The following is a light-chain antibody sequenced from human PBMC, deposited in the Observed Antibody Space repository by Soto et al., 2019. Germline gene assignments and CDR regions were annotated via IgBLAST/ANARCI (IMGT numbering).Light chain of an antibody. Sequence: EIVLTQSPGTLSLSPGERATLSCRASQSVSSSYLAWYQQKPGQAPRLLIYGASSRATGIPDRFSGSGSGTGLTLTISRLETEDFAVYYCQQYGSSPRTFGQGTKVEIK. CDR3: QQYGSSPRT. CDR2: GAS. J-gene: IGKJ1*01. CDR1: QSVSSSY. V-gene: IGKV3-20*01.